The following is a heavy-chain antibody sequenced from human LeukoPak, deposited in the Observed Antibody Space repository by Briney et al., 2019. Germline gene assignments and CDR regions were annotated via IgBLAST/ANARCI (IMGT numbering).Heavy chain of an antibody. CDR1: GYTFIGYY. CDR2: INTNTGNP. V-gene: IGHV7-4-1*02. CDR3: ARDASPTDP. Sequence: ASVKVSCKASGYTFIGYYMHWVRQAPGQGLEWVGWINTNTGNPTYAQAFTGRFVFSLDTSVSTAYLQISSLKAEDTAVYYCARDASPTDPWGQGTLVTVSS. J-gene: IGHJ5*02.